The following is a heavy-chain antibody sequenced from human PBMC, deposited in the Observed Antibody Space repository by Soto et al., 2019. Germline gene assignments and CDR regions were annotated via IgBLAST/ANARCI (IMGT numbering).Heavy chain of an antibody. CDR1: GFTFGSYG. CDR2: IWFDGSNR. CDR3: ARARDWNYRDYYGMDF. Sequence: GGSLRLSCAASGFTFGSYGLHWVRQPPGKGLEWVALIWFDGSNRYYADSVKGRFTISRDNSKDTLYLQMNSLRAEDTAMYYCARARDWNYRDYYGMDFWGQGTTVTVSS. D-gene: IGHD1-7*01. V-gene: IGHV3-33*01. J-gene: IGHJ6*02.